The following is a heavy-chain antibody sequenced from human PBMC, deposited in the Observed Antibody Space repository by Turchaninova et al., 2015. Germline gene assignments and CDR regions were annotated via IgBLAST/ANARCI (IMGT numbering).Heavy chain of an antibody. CDR3: ASSSLLDYGDPSAAYFQN. D-gene: IGHD4-17*01. CDR2: CWHIGSA. CDR1: SDSISRRNW. Sequence: QVQLQESGPGLVKPSGTLSLTCAVSSDSISRRNWWNWIRPPPGKGREWIGECWHIGSANYTPSLKSRVTIAVDKSKNQFSLKLTSVTAADTAVYYCASSSLLDYGDPSAAYFQNWGLGTLVTVSS. J-gene: IGHJ1*01. V-gene: IGHV4-4*02.